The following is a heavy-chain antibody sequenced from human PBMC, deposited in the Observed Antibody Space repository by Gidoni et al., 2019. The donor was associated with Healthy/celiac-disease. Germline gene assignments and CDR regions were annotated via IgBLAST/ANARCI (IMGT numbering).Heavy chain of an antibody. Sequence: QVQLQESGPGLVKPSETLSLTCAVSGYSISSGYYWGWIRQPPGKGLEWIGSIYHSGSTYYNPSLKSRVTISVDTSKNQFSLKLSSVTAADTAVYYCAREFGGYCSGGSCYFNWFDPWGQGTLVTVSS. D-gene: IGHD2-15*01. CDR1: GYSISSGYY. CDR2: IYHSGST. V-gene: IGHV4-38-2*02. J-gene: IGHJ5*02. CDR3: AREFGGYCSGGSCYFNWFDP.